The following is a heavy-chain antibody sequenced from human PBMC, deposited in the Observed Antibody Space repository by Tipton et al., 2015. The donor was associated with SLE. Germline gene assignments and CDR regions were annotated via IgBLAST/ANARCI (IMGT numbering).Heavy chain of an antibody. CDR2: INHSGST. Sequence: TLSLTCTVSGGSITNTIYYWGWIRQPPGKGLEWIGEINHSGSTKYKPSLKSRVTISEDTSKKQFSLKLSSVTAADTAVYYCARHGPNGYYFDYWGQGTLVTVSS. D-gene: IGHD2-8*01. CDR3: ARHGPNGYYFDY. V-gene: IGHV4-39*01. J-gene: IGHJ4*02. CDR1: GGSITNTIYY.